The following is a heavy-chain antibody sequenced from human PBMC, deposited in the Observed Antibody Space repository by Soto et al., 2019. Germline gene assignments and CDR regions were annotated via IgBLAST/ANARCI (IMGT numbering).Heavy chain of an antibody. Sequence: GGSLRLSCAASGFTFSHSWMSWVRQAPGKGLEWVANIKEDGSEIHYVDSVKGRFTISRDNAKNCLYLQMSSLRVEDTALYYYARGGGGLFFGELPFFNNWGNETLVPASS. CDR1: GFTFSHSW. V-gene: IGHV3-7*02. D-gene: IGHD3-16*02. J-gene: IGHJ4*01. CDR3: ARGGGGLFFGELPFFNN. CDR2: IKEDGSEI.